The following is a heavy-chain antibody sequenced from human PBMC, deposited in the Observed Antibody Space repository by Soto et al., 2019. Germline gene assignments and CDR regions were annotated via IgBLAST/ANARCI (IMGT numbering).Heavy chain of an antibody. J-gene: IGHJ6*02. CDR1: GFTFSSYE. Sequence: EVQLVESGGGLVQPGGSLRLSCAASGFTFSSYEMNWVRQAPGKGLEWVSYISSSGSTIYYADSVNGRFTISRDNAKNSLYLQMNSLRSEDTAVYYCASPIHVTRYGMDVWGQGTTVTVSS. D-gene: IGHD2-21*02. V-gene: IGHV3-48*03. CDR2: ISSSGSTI. CDR3: ASPIHVTRYGMDV.